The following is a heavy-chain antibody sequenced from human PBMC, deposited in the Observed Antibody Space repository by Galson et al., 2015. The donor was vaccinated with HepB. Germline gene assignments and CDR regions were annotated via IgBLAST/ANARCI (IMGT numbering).Heavy chain of an antibody. Sequence: SLRLSCAASGPGFSSNSMHWVRQAPGKGLEWVAVISYDGSKKFYLDSVKGRFTISRDNSKTTMYLQMNSLSAEGTAVYYCGQELIAAAFPAYWGQGTLVTVSS. V-gene: IGHV3-30*19. J-gene: IGHJ4*02. CDR1: GPGFSSNS. CDR3: GQELIAAAFPAY. CDR2: ISYDGSKK. D-gene: IGHD6-13*01.